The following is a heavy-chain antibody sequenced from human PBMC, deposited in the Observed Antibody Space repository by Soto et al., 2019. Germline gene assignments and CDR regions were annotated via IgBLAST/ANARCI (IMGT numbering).Heavy chain of an antibody. V-gene: IGHV3-11*01. CDR1: GFTFCDQY. CDR3: ARNIKSAPVADSCGLDV. Sequence: PGGSLRLSCAASGFTFCDQYMSWVRQAPGEGLEWVSYISCCGFTIYYGDSVKGRFTISRYNPKNSLYPKINSQKARNTGIHKSARNIKSAPVADSCGLDVWGSGTTVPVSS. CDR2: ISCCGFTI. J-gene: IGHJ6*04. D-gene: IGHD2-21*01.